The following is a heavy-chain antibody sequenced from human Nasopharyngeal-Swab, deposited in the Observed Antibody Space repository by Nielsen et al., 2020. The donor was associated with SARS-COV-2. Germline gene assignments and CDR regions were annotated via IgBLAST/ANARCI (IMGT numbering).Heavy chain of an antibody. Sequence: SQTLSLTCAVYAGSFSGYYWSWIRPSPGEGLEWGGEINHGGGTNYNPSLKSRVTISIDTSKNQFSLKLTSVTAADTAVYYCARVVRELDLKYFFHYHYMDVWGKGTTVTVSS. CDR3: ARVVRELDLKYFFHYHYMDV. V-gene: IGHV4-34*01. D-gene: IGHD1-1*01. CDR1: AGSFSGYY. J-gene: IGHJ6*03. CDR2: INHGGGT.